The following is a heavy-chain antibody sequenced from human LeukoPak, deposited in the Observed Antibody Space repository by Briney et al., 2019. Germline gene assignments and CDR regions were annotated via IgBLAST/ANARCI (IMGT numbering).Heavy chain of an antibody. CDR3: ARGPNNFDY. Sequence: SETLSLTCTVSGGSISSDYWSWIRQPPGKGLEWIGYIYYSGTTNYNPSLKSRVTVTVDTSKNHFSLKLSSVTAADTAVYYCARGPNNFDYWGRGTLVTVSS. J-gene: IGHJ4*02. CDR2: IYYSGTT. CDR1: GGSISSDY. V-gene: IGHV4-59*01. D-gene: IGHD2/OR15-2a*01.